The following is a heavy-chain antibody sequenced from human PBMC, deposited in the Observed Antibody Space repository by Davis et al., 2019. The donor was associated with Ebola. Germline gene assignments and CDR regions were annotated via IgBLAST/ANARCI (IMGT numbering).Heavy chain of an antibody. CDR3: ARRTELDY. J-gene: IGHJ4*02. V-gene: IGHV3-21*01. D-gene: IGHD1/OR15-1a*01. CDR1: GFTFNAYS. CDR2: ISISGTFI. Sequence: GESLKISCAASGFTFNAYSMTWVRQAPGKGLEWVSSISISGTFIYYADSVKGRFTVSRDNAQNSLSLQMNSLRAEDTAVYYCARRTELDYWGQGILVTVSS.